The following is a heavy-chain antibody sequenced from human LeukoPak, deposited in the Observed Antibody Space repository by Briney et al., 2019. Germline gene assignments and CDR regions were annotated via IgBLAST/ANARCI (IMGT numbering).Heavy chain of an antibody. CDR2: IGTAGDT. J-gene: IGHJ4*02. Sequence: AGGSLRLSCAASGFTFSDYDMHWVRQATGKGLEWVSDIGTAGDTYYTGSVKGRFTISRENAKNSLYLQMNSLRAGDTAVYYCVRVAKERVGGVYYFDYWGQGTPVTVSS. D-gene: IGHD1-1*01. CDR1: GFTFSDYD. V-gene: IGHV3-13*01. CDR3: VRVAKERVGGVYYFDY.